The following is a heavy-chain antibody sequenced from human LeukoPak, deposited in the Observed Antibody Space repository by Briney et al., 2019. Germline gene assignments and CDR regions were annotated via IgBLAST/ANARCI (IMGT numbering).Heavy chain of an antibody. CDR1: GFTFSSYE. CDR2: ISSSGSTI. D-gene: IGHD6-13*01. Sequence: GGSLRLSCAASGFTFSSYEMNWVRQAPGKGLEWVSYISSSGSTIYYADSVKGRFTISRDNAKNSLYLQMNSLRAEDTAVYYCARDLYSSSYYYGMDVWGKGTTGTVSS. V-gene: IGHV3-48*03. J-gene: IGHJ6*04. CDR3: ARDLYSSSYYYGMDV.